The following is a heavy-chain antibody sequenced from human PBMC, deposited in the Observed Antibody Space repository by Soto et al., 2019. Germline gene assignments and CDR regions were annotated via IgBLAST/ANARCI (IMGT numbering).Heavy chain of an antibody. CDR3: AREKASTSLLTHYYYAMDV. CDR2: INPSGGRT. Sequence: GDSVKVSCRSSGYTFSNYYVHWVRQAPGQGLEWMGMINPSGGRTTYPQKFQGRVTMTRDTSTSTVYVELSSLRSDDTAVFYCAREKASTSLLTHYYYAMDVWGQGTTVTVSS. J-gene: IGHJ6*02. V-gene: IGHV1-46*01. CDR1: GYTFSNYY.